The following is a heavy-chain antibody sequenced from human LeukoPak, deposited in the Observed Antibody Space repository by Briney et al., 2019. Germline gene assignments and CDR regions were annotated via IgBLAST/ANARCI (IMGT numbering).Heavy chain of an antibody. V-gene: IGHV3-73*01. D-gene: IGHD1-26*01. Sequence: RAGGPLTLSCATSGFTFSGSARHWVRQAPGKGLEGIGRISGRANNYATPYTASLSGRFTISRDNSRNTAYLQLNSLETEDAAVYYCGNNMEGPTNYWGRGTLVTVSS. CDR1: GFTFSGSA. CDR2: ISGRANNYAT. CDR3: GNNMEGPTNY. J-gene: IGHJ4*02.